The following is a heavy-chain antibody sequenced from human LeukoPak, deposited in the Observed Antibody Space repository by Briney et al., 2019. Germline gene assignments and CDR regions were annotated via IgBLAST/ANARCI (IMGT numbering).Heavy chain of an antibody. CDR1: GYTFTGYY. D-gene: IGHD2-2*02. CDR3: ARVRRSVVVPAAIYDAFDI. CDR2: INPNSGGT. V-gene: IGHV1-2*02. J-gene: IGHJ3*02. Sequence: ASVKVSCKASGYTFTGYYMHWVRQAPGQGLEWMGWINPNSGGTNYAQKFQGRVTMTRDTSISTAYMELSRLRSDDTAVYYCARVRRSVVVPAAIYDAFDIWGQGTMVTVSS.